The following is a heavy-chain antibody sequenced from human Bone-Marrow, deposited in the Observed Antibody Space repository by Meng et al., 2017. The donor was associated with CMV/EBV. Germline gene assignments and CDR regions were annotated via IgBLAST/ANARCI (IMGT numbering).Heavy chain of an antibody. J-gene: IGHJ4*02. V-gene: IGHV3-11*06. CDR3: ARRGLSGGTAAVFDY. CDR2: ISNSGTYT. D-gene: IGHD2-8*02. CDR1: GFTFSDYY. Sequence: SGFTFSDYYMSWIRQAPGMGLEWVSHISNSGTYTNYADSVKGRFTISRDNAKSSLYLHMSSLRAEDTAVYYCARRGLSGGTAAVFDYWGQGTLVTVS.